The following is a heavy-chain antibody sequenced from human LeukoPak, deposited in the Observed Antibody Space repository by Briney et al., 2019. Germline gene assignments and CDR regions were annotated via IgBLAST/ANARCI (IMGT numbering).Heavy chain of an antibody. CDR3: ASRLRESSTSVGPLRDY. CDR2: INHSGST. Sequence: NPSETLPLTCAVYGGSFSGYYWSWIRQPPGKGLEWIGEINHSGSTNYNPSLKSRVTISVDTSKNQFSLKLSSVTAADTAVYYCASRLRESSTSVGPLRDYWGQGTLVTVSS. CDR1: GGSFSGYY. V-gene: IGHV4-34*01. J-gene: IGHJ4*02. D-gene: IGHD6-13*01.